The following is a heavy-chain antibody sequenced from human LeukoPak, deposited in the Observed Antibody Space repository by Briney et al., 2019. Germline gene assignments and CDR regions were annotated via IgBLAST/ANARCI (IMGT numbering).Heavy chain of an antibody. J-gene: IGHJ6*02. D-gene: IGHD2-15*01. CDR3: ARAREGGNYGMDV. CDR2: INYSGST. V-gene: IGHV4-30-4*01. CDR1: GGSISSDNYQ. Sequence: SQTLSLTCTVSGGSISSDNYQWSWIRQPPGKGLEWIGYINYSGSTYYNPSLKSRVTISVDTSKNLFSLKLSSVTAADTAVYYCARAREGGNYGMDVWGQGTTVTVSS.